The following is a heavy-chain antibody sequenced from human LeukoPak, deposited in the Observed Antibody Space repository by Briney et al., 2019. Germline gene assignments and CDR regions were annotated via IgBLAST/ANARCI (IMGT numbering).Heavy chain of an antibody. CDR3: AREPKGGSYSCFDY. CDR1: DGSITNND. Sequence: SETLSLTCTVSDGSITNNDWSWVRQTPGKGLEFIGYVHYSGTTNYNPSLRSRVTISVDTSKNQFSLKLSSVTAADTAVYYCAREPKGGSYSCFDYWGQGTLVTVSS. CDR2: VHYSGTT. D-gene: IGHD1-26*01. J-gene: IGHJ4*02. V-gene: IGHV4-59*12.